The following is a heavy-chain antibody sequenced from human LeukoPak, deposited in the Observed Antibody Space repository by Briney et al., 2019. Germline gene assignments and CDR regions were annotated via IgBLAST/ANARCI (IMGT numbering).Heavy chain of an antibody. D-gene: IGHD6-19*01. CDR3: ARRNSGWPHDY. V-gene: IGHV3-23*01. Sequence: GGSLRLSCAASGFTFSSYAMSWVRQAPRKGLEWVSAISGGGGGTYYADSVKGRFTISRDNSKSTLYLQMSSLRAEDTAVYYCARRNSGWPHDYWGQGTLVTVSS. CDR1: GFTFSSYA. CDR2: ISGGGGGT. J-gene: IGHJ4*02.